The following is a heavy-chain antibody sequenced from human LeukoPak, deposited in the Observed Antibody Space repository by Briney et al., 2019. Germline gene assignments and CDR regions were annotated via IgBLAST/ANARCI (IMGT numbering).Heavy chain of an antibody. CDR1: GYTFTSYG. CDR3: AREYGSVRYYDFWSGYYSWFDP. D-gene: IGHD3-3*01. J-gene: IGHJ5*02. V-gene: IGHV1-18*01. CDR2: ISAYNGNT. Sequence: ASVKLSCKASGYTFTSYGISWVRQAPGQGLEWMGWISAYNGNTNYAQKLQGRVTITTDTSTSTAYMELRSLRSDDTAVYYCAREYGSVRYYDFWSGYYSWFDPWGQGTLVTVSS.